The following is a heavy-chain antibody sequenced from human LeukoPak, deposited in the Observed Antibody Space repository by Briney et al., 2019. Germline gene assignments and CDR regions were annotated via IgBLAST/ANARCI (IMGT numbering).Heavy chain of an antibody. CDR2: ISGSGGST. CDR1: GFTFSSYA. CDR3: AKSDSWIVGADRAPFDY. V-gene: IGHV3-23*01. J-gene: IGHJ4*02. Sequence: GGSLRLSCAASGFTFSSYAMSWVRQAPGKGLEWVSAISGSGGSTYYADSVKGRFTISRDNSKNTLYLQMNSLRAEDTAIYYCAKSDSWIVGADRAPFDYWGQGTLVTVSS. D-gene: IGHD1-26*01.